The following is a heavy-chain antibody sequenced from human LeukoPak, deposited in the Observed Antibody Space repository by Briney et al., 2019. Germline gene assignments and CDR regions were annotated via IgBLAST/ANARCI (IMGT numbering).Heavy chain of an antibody. CDR2: IYTSGTT. CDR3: ARRTHHYYYMDV. J-gene: IGHJ6*03. Sequence: SETLSLTCAVSGGSISNYHWSWIRQPPGKGLEWVGYIYTSGTTNYNPSLKSRVTISVDTSKNHFSLRLSSVTAADTAVYYCARRTHHYYYMDVWGEGTTVTVSS. V-gene: IGHV4-4*09. CDR1: GGSISNYH.